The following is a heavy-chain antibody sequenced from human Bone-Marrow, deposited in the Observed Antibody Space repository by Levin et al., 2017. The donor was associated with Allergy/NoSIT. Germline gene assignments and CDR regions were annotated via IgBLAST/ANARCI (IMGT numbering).Heavy chain of an antibody. J-gene: IGHJ6*02. D-gene: IGHD2/OR15-2a*01. CDR2: IYYDGSA. Sequence: ESLKISCTVSGGSISDDSYYWAWVRQPPGKGLEWIGSIYYDGSAYYNPSLKTRLTISVDTSKNQFSLRVNSVTAADTAVYYCAGEPNRPDYYHYGLDVWGQGTTVTVSS. CDR3: AGEPNRPDYYHYGLDV. CDR1: GGSISDDSYY. V-gene: IGHV4-39*07.